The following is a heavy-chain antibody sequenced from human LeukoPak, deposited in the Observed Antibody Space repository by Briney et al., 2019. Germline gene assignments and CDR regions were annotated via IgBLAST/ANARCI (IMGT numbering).Heavy chain of an antibody. CDR1: GGSINTFY. V-gene: IGHV4-39*07. CDR2: ISYSGSI. J-gene: IGHJ6*03. Sequence: SETLSLTCTVSGGSINTFYWGWIRQPPGKGLEWLGSISYSGSIYYNLSLKSRVTISLDKSKNHFSLKLSSVTAADTAVYYCARVRGDYDLWRDYYYYFYYYMDVWGKGTTVAVSS. CDR3: ARVRGDYDLWRDYYYYFYYYMDV. D-gene: IGHD3-3*01.